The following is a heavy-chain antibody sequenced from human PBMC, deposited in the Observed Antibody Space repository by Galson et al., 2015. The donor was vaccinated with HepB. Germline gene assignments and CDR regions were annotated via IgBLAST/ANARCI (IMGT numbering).Heavy chain of an antibody. CDR3: AREGLPTDFPGGGNNFDY. CDR1: GFTFSSYG. Sequence: SLRLSCAASGFTFSSYGMHWVRQAPGKGLEWVAVIWYDGSNKYYADSVKGRFTISRDNSKNTLYLQMNSLRAEDTAVYYCAREGLPTDFPGGGNNFDYWGQGTLVTVSS. V-gene: IGHV3-33*01. J-gene: IGHJ4*02. CDR2: IWYDGSNK. D-gene: IGHD3-3*01.